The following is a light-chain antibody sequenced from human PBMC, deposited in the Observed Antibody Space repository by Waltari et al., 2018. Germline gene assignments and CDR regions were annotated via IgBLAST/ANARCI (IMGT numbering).Light chain of an antibody. Sequence: SYELTQPPSVSVSPGQTASIACSGDKLRQKFVARYQHGPGPAPVLVIYLDANRPSGLPERFCGSKPGKTATLAISGTQAMDEAAYYCQAWDFSTGVFGGGTKLAVL. J-gene: IGLJ3*02. CDR3: QAWDFSTGV. CDR1: KLRQKF. CDR2: LDA. V-gene: IGLV3-1*01.